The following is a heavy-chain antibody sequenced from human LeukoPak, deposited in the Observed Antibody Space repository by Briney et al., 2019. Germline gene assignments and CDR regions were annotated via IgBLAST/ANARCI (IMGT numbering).Heavy chain of an antibody. CDR3: ARTRGFWSGYWFDP. J-gene: IGHJ5*02. V-gene: IGHV3-7*03. D-gene: IGHD3-3*01. Sequence: GGSLRLSCAASGFTFSSYWMSWVRQAPGKGLEWVANIKQDGSEKYYVDSVKGRFTISRDNAKNSLYLQMNSLRAEDTAVYYCARTRGFWSGYWFDPWGQGTLVTVSS. CDR1: GFTFSSYW. CDR2: IKQDGSEK.